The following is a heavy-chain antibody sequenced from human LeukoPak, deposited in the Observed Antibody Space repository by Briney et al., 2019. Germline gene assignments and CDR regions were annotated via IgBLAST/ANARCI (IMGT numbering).Heavy chain of an antibody. J-gene: IGHJ5*02. CDR1: GYTFTSYD. CDR2: MNSNSGNT. CDR3: ARGSTRGDWFDP. D-gene: IGHD2/OR15-2a*01. Sequence: GASVKVSCKASGYTFTSYDINWVRQATGQGLEWMGWMNSNSGNTGYAQKFQGRVTMTRNTSISTAYMELSSLRSEDTAVYYCARGSTRGDWFDPWGQGTLVTVSS. V-gene: IGHV1-8*01.